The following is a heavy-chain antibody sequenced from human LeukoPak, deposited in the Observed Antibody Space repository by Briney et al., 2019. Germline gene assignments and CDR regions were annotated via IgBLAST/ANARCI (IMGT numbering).Heavy chain of an antibody. V-gene: IGHV1-18*01. D-gene: IGHD3-9*01. J-gene: IGHJ6*03. Sequence: ASVKVSCKASGYTFTSYGISWVRQAPGQGLEWMGWISAYNGNTNYAQKLQGRVTMTTDTSTSTAYMELRSLRSDDTAVYYCARVYPNYDILTGYAAGGRYYYYMDVWGKGTTVTISS. CDR3: ARVYPNYDILTGYAAGGRYYYYMDV. CDR2: ISAYNGNT. CDR1: GYTFTSYG.